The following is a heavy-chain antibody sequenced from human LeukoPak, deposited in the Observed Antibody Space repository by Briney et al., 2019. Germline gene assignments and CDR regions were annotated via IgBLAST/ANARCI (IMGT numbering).Heavy chain of an antibody. J-gene: IGHJ4*01. D-gene: IGHD6-19*01. Sequence: QPGGSLRLSCAASVFTFSSYAMSWVRQAPGKGLEWVSANSGSGCSTYYADSVKGRFNISRDNSKNTLYLQMNSLRGEDTAVYYCEKWIYGSGWSYFDYWGHGTLVTVSS. CDR3: EKWIYGSGWSYFDY. V-gene: IGHV3-23*01. CDR2: NSGSGCST. CDR1: VFTFSSYA.